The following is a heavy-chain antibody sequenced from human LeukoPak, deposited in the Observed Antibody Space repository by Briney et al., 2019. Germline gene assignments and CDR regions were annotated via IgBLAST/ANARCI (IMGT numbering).Heavy chain of an antibody. V-gene: IGHV3-30*02. D-gene: IGHD4-11*01. J-gene: IGHJ6*03. Sequence: GGSLRLSCAASGFTFSSYGMHWVRQAPGKGLEWVAFIRYDGSNKYYADSVKGRFTISRDNSKNTLYLQMNSLRAEDTAVYYCARDLTTVTTRNYYYYYMDVWGKGTTVTVSS. CDR3: ARDLTTVTTRNYYYYYMDV. CDR2: IRYDGSNK. CDR1: GFTFSSYG.